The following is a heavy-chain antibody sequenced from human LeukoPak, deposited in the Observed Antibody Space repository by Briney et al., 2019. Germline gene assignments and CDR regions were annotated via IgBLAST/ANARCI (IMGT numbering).Heavy chain of an antibody. Sequence: SETLSLTCAVYGGTLSGYYWNWIRQPPGKGLEWVGEINHSGSTNYNPSLKSRVTISVDTSKNQFSLKLSSVTAADTAVYYCARRPIYDILTGYSNYYYYGMDVWGQGTTVTVSS. J-gene: IGHJ6*02. CDR2: INHSGST. CDR3: ARRPIYDILTGYSNYYYYGMDV. V-gene: IGHV4-34*01. D-gene: IGHD3-9*01. CDR1: GGTLSGYY.